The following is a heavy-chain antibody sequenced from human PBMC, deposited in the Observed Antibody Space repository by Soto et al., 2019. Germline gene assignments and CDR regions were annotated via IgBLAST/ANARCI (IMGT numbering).Heavy chain of an antibody. CDR3: ARESQPRDY. CDR2: IWYDGSNK. Sequence: QVQLVESGGGVVQPGRSLRLSCAASGFTFSSYGMHWVRQAPGKGLEWVAVIWYDGSNKYYADSVKGRFTISRDNSKNTLYLQMNRRRAEGTAVYYCARESQPRDYWGQGTLVTGSS. V-gene: IGHV3-33*01. CDR1: GFTFSSYG. J-gene: IGHJ4*02.